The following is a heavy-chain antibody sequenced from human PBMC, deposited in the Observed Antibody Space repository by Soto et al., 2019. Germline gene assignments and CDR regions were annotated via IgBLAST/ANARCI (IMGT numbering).Heavy chain of an antibody. CDR1: GYSFTTYA. Sequence: ASVKVSSNASGYSFTTYAIHWVRQAPGQRPEWMGWINTGNGNTRYSPTFRGRLTLTTDTSASTAYLELSSLNSEDTGVYYCAKILSLFGAMHVWGRGTTVTVSS. CDR2: INTGNGNT. V-gene: IGHV1-3*04. CDR3: AKILSLFGAMHV. D-gene: IGHD3-10*02. J-gene: IGHJ6*02.